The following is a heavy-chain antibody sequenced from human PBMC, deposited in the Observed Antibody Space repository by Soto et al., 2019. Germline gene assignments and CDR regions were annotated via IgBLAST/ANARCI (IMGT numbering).Heavy chain of an antibody. V-gene: IGHV3-23*01. D-gene: IGHD2-8*02. CDR2: ILAGGST. Sequence: LRLSCAASGFTCSSYDMSWVRRAPGKGLEWVSTILAGGSTYYADSVKGRLTISRDNSKNTVYLQMNSLTAGDTAVYYCAKATATGGGAFDICGQGTMVTVSS. CDR1: GFTCSSYD. CDR3: AKATATGGGAFDI. J-gene: IGHJ3*02.